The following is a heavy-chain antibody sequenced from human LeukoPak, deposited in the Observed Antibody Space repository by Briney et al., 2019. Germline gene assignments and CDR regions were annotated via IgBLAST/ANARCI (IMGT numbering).Heavy chain of an antibody. V-gene: IGHV3-53*01. CDR2: IYSGGST. Sequence: GGSLRLSCAASGFTFSSFALSWVRQAPGKGLEWVSVIYSGGSTNYADSVKGRFTISRDNSKNTLYLQMNSLRAEDTAVYYCARAPPGSAVEYMDVWGKGTTVTVSS. J-gene: IGHJ6*03. CDR3: ARAPPGSAVEYMDV. CDR1: GFTFSSFA.